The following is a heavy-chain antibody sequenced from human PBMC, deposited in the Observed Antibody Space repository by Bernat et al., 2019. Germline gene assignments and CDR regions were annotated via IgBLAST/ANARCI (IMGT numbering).Heavy chain of an antibody. D-gene: IGHD4-23*01. J-gene: IGHJ4*02. CDR3: AKDLREGGTSRYFDY. CDR2: ISYDGSNK. CDR1: GFTFSSYA. Sequence: QVHLVESGGGVVQPGRSLRLSCAASGFTFSSYAIHWVRQAPGKGLEWVAVISYDGSNKYYADSVKGRFTISRDNSKNTLYLQMNSLRAEDTAVYYCAKDLREGGTSRYFDYWGQGTLVTVSS. V-gene: IGHV3-30*04.